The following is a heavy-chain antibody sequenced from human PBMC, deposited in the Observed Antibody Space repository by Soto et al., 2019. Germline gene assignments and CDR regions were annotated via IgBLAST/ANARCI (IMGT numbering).Heavy chain of an antibody. J-gene: IGHJ6*02. CDR2: MIPIFGTA. Sequence: ASVKVSCKASGVTFSSYAISWVRQAPGQGLEWMGGMIPIFGTANHAQKFQCRVTITADESTSTSYTELSSLRSEDTAVYYCVRLWVDYYDSSGLWFGYNGIDVWGQGTTVSV. D-gene: IGHD3-22*01. CDR1: GVTFSSYA. V-gene: IGHV1-69*13. CDR3: VRLWVDYYDSSGLWFGYNGIDV.